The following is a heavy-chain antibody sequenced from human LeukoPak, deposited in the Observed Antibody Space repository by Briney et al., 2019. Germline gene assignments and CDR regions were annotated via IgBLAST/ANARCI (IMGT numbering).Heavy chain of an antibody. CDR2: IYYSGTT. CDR1: AFSISSSYYY. V-gene: IGHV4-39*01. CDR3: ARHSLYYDFPLFDY. J-gene: IGHJ4*02. Sequence: PSETLSLTCSVSAFSISSSYYYWGWIRQPPGKGLEWIGSIYYSGTTYYNPSLKSRVTISVDTSMNQFSLKMSSVTAADTAVYYCARHSLYYDFPLFDYWGLGTLVTVSS. D-gene: IGHD3-3*01.